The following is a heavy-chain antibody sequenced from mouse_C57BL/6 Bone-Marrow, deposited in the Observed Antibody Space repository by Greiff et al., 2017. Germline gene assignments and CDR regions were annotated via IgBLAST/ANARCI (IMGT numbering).Heavy chain of an antibody. J-gene: IGHJ1*03. Sequence: EVKVVESGGGLVKPGGSLKLSCAASGFTFSSYAMSWVRQTPEKRLEWVATISDGGSYTYYPDNVKGRFTISRDTAKSNLYLQMGHLKSEDTAMYYCARGVIYFITTVAWYFDVWGTGTTVTVSS. CDR1: GFTFSSYA. CDR2: ISDGGSYT. CDR3: ARGVIYFITTVAWYFDV. V-gene: IGHV5-4*03. D-gene: IGHD1-1*01.